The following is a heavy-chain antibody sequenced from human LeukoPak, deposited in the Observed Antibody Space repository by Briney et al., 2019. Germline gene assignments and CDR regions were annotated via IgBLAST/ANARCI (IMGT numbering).Heavy chain of an antibody. J-gene: IGHJ4*02. CDR1: GYTFTGYY. V-gene: IGHV1-2*02. CDR2: INPNSGGT. D-gene: IGHD5-12*01. Sequence: GASVKVSCKASGYTFTGYYMHWVRQAPGQGLGWMGWINPNSGGTNDAQRFQGRVTMTRDTSISTAYMELSRLRSDDTAVYYCARGAAVDIDYWGQGTLVTVSS. CDR3: ARGAAVDIDY.